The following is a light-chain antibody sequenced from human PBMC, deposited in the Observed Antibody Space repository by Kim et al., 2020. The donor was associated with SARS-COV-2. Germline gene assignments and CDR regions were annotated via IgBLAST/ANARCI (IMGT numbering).Light chain of an antibody. CDR2: DVS. CDR3: SSYTSSTTLV. CDR1: SSDVGGYNY. J-gene: IGLJ2*01. V-gene: IGLV2-14*03. Sequence: GQSITISCTGTSSDVGGYNYVSWYQQHTGKAPKLMIYDVSNRPSGVSNRFSGSKSGNTASLTISGLQAEDEADYYCSSYTSSTTLVFGGGTKVTVL.